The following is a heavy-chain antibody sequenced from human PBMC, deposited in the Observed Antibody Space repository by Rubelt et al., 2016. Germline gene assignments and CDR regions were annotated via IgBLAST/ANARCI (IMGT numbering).Heavy chain of an antibody. D-gene: IGHD4-17*01. CDR1: GGSISRGNW. V-gene: IGHV4-4*02. J-gene: IGHJ5*02. CDR2: VFYTGST. CDR3: ARGGTTNWFDP. Sequence: QVQLQDSGPGLVKPSGTLSLTCAVSGGSISRGNWWSWVRQPPGKGLEWIGSVFYTGSTYYNPSLKSRVTISVDTSKNQFSLKLTAVTAADTAVYYCARGGTTNWFDPGGQGTLVTVSS.